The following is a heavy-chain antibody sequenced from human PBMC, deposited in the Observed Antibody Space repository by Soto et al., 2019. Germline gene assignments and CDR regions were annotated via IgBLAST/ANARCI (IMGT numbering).Heavy chain of an antibody. CDR3: ARDCSSTSCSGLVDY. Sequence: PGGSLRLSCAASGFTFSSYWMHWVRQTPEKGLVWVSHIDNDGSSTTYADSVKGRFTISRDNAKNSLYLQMNSLRAEDTAVYYCARDCSSTSCSGLVDYWGQGTLVTVSS. J-gene: IGHJ4*02. CDR1: GFTFSSYW. D-gene: IGHD2-2*01. CDR2: IDNDGSST. V-gene: IGHV3-74*01.